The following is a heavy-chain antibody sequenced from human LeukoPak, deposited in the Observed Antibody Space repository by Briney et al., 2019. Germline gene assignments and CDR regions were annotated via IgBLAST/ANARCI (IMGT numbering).Heavy chain of an antibody. V-gene: IGHV3-64*01. CDR1: GFTFSSYA. D-gene: IGHD2-2*01. Sequence: GGSLRLSCAASGFTFSSYAMHWVRQAPGKGLEYVSAISSNGGSTYYANSVKGRFTISRDNSKNTLYLQMGSLRAEDMAVYYCARDSLDCSSTSCYGYYYYMDVWGKGTTVTVSS. CDR2: ISSNGGST. CDR3: ARDSLDCSSTSCYGYYYYMDV. J-gene: IGHJ6*03.